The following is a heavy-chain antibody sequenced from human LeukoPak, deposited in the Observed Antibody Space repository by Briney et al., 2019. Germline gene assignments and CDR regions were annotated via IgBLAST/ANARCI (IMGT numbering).Heavy chain of an antibody. CDR1: GGTFSSYA. V-gene: IGHV1-69*17. Sequence: SVKVSCKASGGTFSSYAISWVRQAPGQGLEWMGGIIPIFGIANYAQKFQGRVTITADKSTSTAYMELSSLRSEDTAVYYCARDRRIVVVTASRPYYYYGMDVWGQGTTVTVSS. J-gene: IGHJ6*02. CDR3: ARDRRIVVVTASRPYYYYGMDV. D-gene: IGHD2-21*02. CDR2: IIPIFGIA.